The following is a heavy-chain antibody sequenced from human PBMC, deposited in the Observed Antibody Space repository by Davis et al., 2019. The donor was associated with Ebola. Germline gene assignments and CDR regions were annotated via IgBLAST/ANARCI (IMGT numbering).Heavy chain of an antibody. J-gene: IGHJ4*02. CDR1: GFTFSTYA. D-gene: IGHD6-13*01. V-gene: IGHV3-23*01. CDR3: AKGRSEAATGPTREFDY. Sequence: GESLKISCAGSGFTFSTYAMTWVRQAPGKGLEWVSVVSASGVDTFYADSVKGRFTISRDNSKNTLNVQMDSLRAEDTAMYYCAKGRSEAATGPTREFDYWGQGTLVTVSS. CDR2: VSASGVDT.